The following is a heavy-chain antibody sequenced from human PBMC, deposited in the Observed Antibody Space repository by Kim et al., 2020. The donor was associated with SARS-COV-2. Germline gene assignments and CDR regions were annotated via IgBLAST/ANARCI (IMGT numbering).Heavy chain of an antibody. J-gene: IGHJ4*02. CDR1: GFTLSSYA. Sequence: GGSLRLSCAASGFTLSSYAMSWVRQAPGKGLEWVSAIRGSGGSTYYADSVKGRFTISRDKSKNTLYLQMNSLRAEDTAVYYCAKDGALAAAGTGSVDYWGQGTLVTVSS. D-gene: IGHD6-13*01. CDR3: AKDGALAAAGTGSVDY. CDR2: IRGSGGST. V-gene: IGHV3-23*01.